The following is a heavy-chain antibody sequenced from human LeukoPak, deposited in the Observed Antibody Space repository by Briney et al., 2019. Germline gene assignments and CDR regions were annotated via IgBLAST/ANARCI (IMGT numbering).Heavy chain of an antibody. CDR3: AKVILTHPSRRGVFDY. CDR1: GFTFSSYA. CDR2: ISGSGGST. D-gene: IGHD2-8*01. Sequence: GGSLRLSCAASGFTFSSYAMSWVRQAPGKGLEWVSAISGSGGSTYYADSVKGRFTISRDNSKNTLYLQMNSLRAEDTAVYYCAKVILTHPSRRGVFDYWGQGTLVTVSS. J-gene: IGHJ4*02. V-gene: IGHV3-23*01.